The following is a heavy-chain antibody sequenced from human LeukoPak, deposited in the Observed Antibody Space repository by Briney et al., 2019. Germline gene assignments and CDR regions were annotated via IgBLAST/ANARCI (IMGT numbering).Heavy chain of an antibody. CDR2: ISSSSSYI. CDR3: ARERDGSYYGEGGY. CDR1: GFTFSSSS. Sequence: PGGSLRLSCAASGFTFSSSSMNWVRQAPGKGLEWVSSISSSSSYIYYADSVKGRFTISRDNAKNSLYLQMNSLRAEDTAVYYCARERDGSYYGEGGYWGQGTLVTVSS. D-gene: IGHD1-26*01. V-gene: IGHV3-21*01. J-gene: IGHJ4*02.